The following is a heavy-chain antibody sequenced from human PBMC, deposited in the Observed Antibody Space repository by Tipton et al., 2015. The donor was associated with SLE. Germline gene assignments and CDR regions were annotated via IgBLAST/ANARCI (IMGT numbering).Heavy chain of an antibody. D-gene: IGHD3-3*01. Sequence: TLSLTCTVSGGSVSSNSYYWSWVRQPPGKGLQWIASIYYTGKTHYNPSLTSRVTMSVDTSRNQFSLKLSSVTAADTAVYYCTSWSGFLRWGQGTLVTVSS. CDR3: TSWSGFLR. CDR2: IYYTGKT. V-gene: IGHV4-39*01. J-gene: IGHJ4*02. CDR1: GGSVSSNSYY.